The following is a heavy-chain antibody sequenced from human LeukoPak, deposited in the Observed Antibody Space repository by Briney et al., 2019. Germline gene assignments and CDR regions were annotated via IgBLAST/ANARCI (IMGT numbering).Heavy chain of an antibody. CDR2: INHSGST. CDR3: ARFSSSLGYFDY. CDR1: GGSFSGYY. V-gene: IGHV4-34*01. Sequence: SETLSLTCAVYGGSFSGYYWSWIRQPPGKGLEWIGEINHSGSTNYNPSLKSRVTISVDTSKNQFSLKLSSVTAADTAVYYCARFSSSLGYFDYWGQGTLVTVSS. D-gene: IGHD6-13*01. J-gene: IGHJ4*02.